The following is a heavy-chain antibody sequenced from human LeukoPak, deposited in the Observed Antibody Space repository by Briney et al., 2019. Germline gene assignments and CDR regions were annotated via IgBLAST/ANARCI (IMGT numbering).Heavy chain of an antibody. Sequence: ASVKVSCKASGYTFTGYYVHWVRQAPGQGLEWMAWINPNNGATNYAQKFQGRVTLTRDTPITTAYMELSSLRSDDTAVYYCARNVNWNYVAYYYYGMDVWGQGTTVTVSS. CDR2: INPNNGAT. CDR3: ARNVNWNYVAYYYYGMDV. CDR1: GYTFTGYY. J-gene: IGHJ6*02. D-gene: IGHD1-7*01. V-gene: IGHV1-2*02.